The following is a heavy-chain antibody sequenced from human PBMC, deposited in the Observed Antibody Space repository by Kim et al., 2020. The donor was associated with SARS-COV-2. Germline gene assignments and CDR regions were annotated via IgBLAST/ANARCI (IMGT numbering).Heavy chain of an antibody. V-gene: IGHV1-18*01. CDR3: ARDLGSGTYRYDY. J-gene: IGHJ4*02. D-gene: IGHD3-10*01. Sequence: YAQKLQGRVTMTTDTSTSTAYMELRSLRSDDTAVYYCARDLGSGTYRYDYWGQGTLVTVSS.